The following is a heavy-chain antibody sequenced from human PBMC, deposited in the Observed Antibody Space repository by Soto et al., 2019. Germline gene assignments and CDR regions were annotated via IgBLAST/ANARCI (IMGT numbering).Heavy chain of an antibody. Sequence: GETLKISCKGSGYSFTTYWLGWVRQVPGKGLEWMGIIYPGDSDTRYSPSFQGQVTISADKSISAAYLQWSSLKASDTAMYFCARRRGLVGSFDYWGRGTLVTVSS. CDR3: ARRRGLVGSFDY. V-gene: IGHV5-51*01. J-gene: IGHJ4*02. D-gene: IGHD3-9*01. CDR1: GYSFTTYW. CDR2: IYPGDSDT.